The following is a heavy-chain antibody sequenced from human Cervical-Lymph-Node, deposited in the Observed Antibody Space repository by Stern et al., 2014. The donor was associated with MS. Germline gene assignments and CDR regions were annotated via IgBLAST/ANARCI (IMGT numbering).Heavy chain of an antibody. D-gene: IGHD3-3*01. V-gene: IGHV4-61*02. CDR2: IFSSGAS. CDR1: GASITSGSYH. Sequence: VQLVESGPRLVKPSQTLSLTCTVSGASITSGSYHWAWIRQPAGKGLEWIGRIFSSGASNYNPSLGSRVTISLDASKNHFPLKLTSVTAADTAVYYCAREGLVDFWSGHAKWGQGTLVTVSS. J-gene: IGHJ4*02. CDR3: AREGLVDFWSGHAK.